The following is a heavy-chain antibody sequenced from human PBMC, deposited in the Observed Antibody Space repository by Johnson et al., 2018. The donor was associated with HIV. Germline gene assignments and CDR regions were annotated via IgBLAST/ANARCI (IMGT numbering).Heavy chain of an antibody. CDR1: GFTFHDYG. CDR3: AKDLRRTAYYYDSSGYKPDAFDI. J-gene: IGHJ3*02. D-gene: IGHD3-22*01. CDR2: INWNGGST. Sequence: VQLVESGGGVVRPGGSLRLSCAASGFTFHDYGLSWVRQAPGKGLEWVSGINWNGGSTGYADSVKGRFTISRDNSKNSLYLQMSSLRAEDTAVYYCAKDLRRTAYYYDSSGYKPDAFDIWGQGTMVTVSS. V-gene: IGHV3-20*04.